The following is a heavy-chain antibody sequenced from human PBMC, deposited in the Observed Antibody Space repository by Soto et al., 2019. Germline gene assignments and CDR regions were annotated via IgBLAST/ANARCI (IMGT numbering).Heavy chain of an antibody. J-gene: IGHJ4*02. D-gene: IGHD5-18*01. Sequence: SETLSLTCTVSGGSVSSGSYYWSWIRQPPGKGLEWIGYMYYSGSTNYNPSLKSRVTISVDTSKNQFSLKLSSVTAADTAVYYCARDHPHSYGVYYFDYWGQGTLVTVSS. CDR1: GGSVSSGSYY. CDR3: ARDHPHSYGVYYFDY. V-gene: IGHV4-61*01. CDR2: MYYSGST.